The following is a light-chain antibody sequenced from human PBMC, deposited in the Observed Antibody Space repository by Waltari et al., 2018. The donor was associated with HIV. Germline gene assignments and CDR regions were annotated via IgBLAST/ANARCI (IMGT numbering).Light chain of an antibody. Sequence: QPKMTQAPSASKTPGQRITMSCSGSKSNIGNNFIYWYQQLPGAASRLVMASNDQRPAGCPARFSGTKSCTSAFLAITNLRLDDEATYVCASWDDNLRHWVFGGGTKLTVL. J-gene: IGLJ3*02. CDR3: ASWDDNLRHWV. V-gene: IGLV1-47*02. CDR2: SND. CDR1: KSNIGNNF.